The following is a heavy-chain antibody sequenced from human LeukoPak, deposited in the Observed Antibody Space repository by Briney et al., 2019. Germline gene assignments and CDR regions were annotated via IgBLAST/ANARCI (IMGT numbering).Heavy chain of an antibody. CDR3: ARGEYCSSTSCPFDY. Sequence: SETLSLTCAVSGGSISSGGYSWSWIRQPPGKGLEWIGYIYHSGNTYYNPSLKSRVTISVDRFKNQFSLKLSSVTAADKGVYYCARGEYCSSTSCPFDYWGQGTLVTVSS. V-gene: IGHV4-30-2*01. J-gene: IGHJ4*02. D-gene: IGHD2-2*01. CDR1: GGSISSGGYS. CDR2: IYHSGNT.